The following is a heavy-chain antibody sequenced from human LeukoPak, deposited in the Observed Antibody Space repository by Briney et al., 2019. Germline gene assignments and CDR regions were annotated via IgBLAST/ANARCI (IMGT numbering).Heavy chain of an antibody. CDR1: GFRFDSYP. CDR2: VRTRGDPT. CDR3: ATDRGWRTSGYYLYYFEY. V-gene: IGHV3-48*04. J-gene: IGHJ4*02. Sequence: GGSLRLSCAASGFRFDSYPMNWVRQPPGKGMEWLSNVRTRGDPTSYADSVRGRFTISRDNTKNLLYLQMSSLRAEDTAVYYCATDRGWRTSGYYLYYFEYWGQGTLVTFSS. D-gene: IGHD3-3*01.